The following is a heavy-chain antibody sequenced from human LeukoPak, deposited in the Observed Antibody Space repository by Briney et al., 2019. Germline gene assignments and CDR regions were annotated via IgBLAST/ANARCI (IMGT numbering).Heavy chain of an antibody. V-gene: IGHV3-30*04. J-gene: IGHJ6*03. CDR2: ISFDGTKK. Sequence: GRSLRLSCVASGFTFNSYAMHWVRQAPGKGLEWVAVISFDGTKKYYSDSVKGRFTICRDKSKNTVYLQMSSLRPQDTSTYYCARAAIYYYYNLDVWGKGTTVAVSS. CDR3: ARAAIYYYYNLDV. CDR1: GFTFNSYA.